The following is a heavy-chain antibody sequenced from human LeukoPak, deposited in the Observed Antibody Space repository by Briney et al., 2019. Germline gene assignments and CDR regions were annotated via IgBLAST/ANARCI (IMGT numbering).Heavy chain of an antibody. V-gene: IGHV3-11*04. J-gene: IGHJ4*03. Sequence: PGGSLRLSCVASGFTFSDYYMSWIRQAPGKGLEWLAFISPSGGAIYYADSVKGRFTISRDNVKNSLYLQMNSLKAEDTAAYYCARGLFVAGSFFDSWGQGTLVTVSS. CDR1: GFTFSDYY. CDR3: ARGLFVAGSFFDS. D-gene: IGHD2-15*01. CDR2: ISPSGGAI.